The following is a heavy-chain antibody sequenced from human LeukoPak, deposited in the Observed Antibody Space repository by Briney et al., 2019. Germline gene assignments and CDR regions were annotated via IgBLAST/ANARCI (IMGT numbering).Heavy chain of an antibody. CDR3: TRGGDSYGYLEY. J-gene: IGHJ4*02. CDR2: IRTKAYGATT. Sequence: GRSLRLSCTAAGFSFGDYVMRWVRQAPGKGLEWVAFIRTKAYGATTEYAASVKGRFTISRDDYKRVAYLQMNSLKSEDTAVYCCTRGGDSYGYLEYCGQGTPATVSS. CDR1: GFSFGDYV. D-gene: IGHD5-18*01. V-gene: IGHV3-49*04.